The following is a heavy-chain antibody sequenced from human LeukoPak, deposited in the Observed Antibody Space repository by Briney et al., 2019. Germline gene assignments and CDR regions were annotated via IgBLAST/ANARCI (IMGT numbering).Heavy chain of an antibody. Sequence: PGRSLGLSCAASGFTFSSYAMHWVRQAPGKGLEWVAVISYDGSNKYYADSVKGRFTISRDNSKNTLYLQMNSLRAEDTAVYYCARANHDDSGYDLDYWGQGTLVTVSS. D-gene: IGHD5-12*01. J-gene: IGHJ4*02. CDR3: ARANHDDSGYDLDY. CDR2: ISYDGSNK. V-gene: IGHV3-30-3*01. CDR1: GFTFSSYA.